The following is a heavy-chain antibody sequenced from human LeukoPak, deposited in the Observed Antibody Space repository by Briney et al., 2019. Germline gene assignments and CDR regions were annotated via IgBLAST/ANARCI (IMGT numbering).Heavy chain of an antibody. D-gene: IGHD1-1*01. CDR1: GYSFTSYW. V-gene: IGHV5-51*01. CDR3: ARHTGSNYYFDF. Sequence: GESLQISCQGSGYSFTSYWIVWVRQMPGKGLEWMGIIFPGDSDTRYSPSFQGQVTISADKSIKTAHLQWSSLKASDTAMYYCARHTGSNYYFDFWGQGTLVTVSS. CDR2: IFPGDSDT. J-gene: IGHJ4*02.